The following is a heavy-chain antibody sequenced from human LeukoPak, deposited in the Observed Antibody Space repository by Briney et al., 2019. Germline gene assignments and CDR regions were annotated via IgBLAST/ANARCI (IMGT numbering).Heavy chain of an antibody. Sequence: SETLSLTCAVSGGSISSGGYSWSWIRQPPGKGLEWIGYIYHSGSTYYNPSLKSRVTISVDRSKNQFSLKLSSVTAADTAVYYCARGATVRGVINNWFVPWGQGTLVTVSS. CDR1: GGSISSGGYS. V-gene: IGHV4-30-2*01. D-gene: IGHD3-10*01. J-gene: IGHJ5*02. CDR3: ARGATVRGVINNWFVP. CDR2: IYHSGST.